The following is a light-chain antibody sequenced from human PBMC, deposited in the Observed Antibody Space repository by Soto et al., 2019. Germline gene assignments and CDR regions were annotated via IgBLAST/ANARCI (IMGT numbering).Light chain of an antibody. J-gene: IGKJ4*01. CDR2: GTS. CDR3: QQYTNWPIT. Sequence: ETVMTQSPVTLSVSPGERATLSCRASQSVSDNLAWYQQKPGQPPRLLIYGTSTRPTGIPARFSGSGSGTEFTLPIRSLQSQDFAVYYCQQYTNWPITFCGGTKVQIK. V-gene: IGKV3-15*01. CDR1: QSVSDN.